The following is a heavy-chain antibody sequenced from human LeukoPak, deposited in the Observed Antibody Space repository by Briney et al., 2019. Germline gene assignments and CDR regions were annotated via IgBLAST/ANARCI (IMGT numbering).Heavy chain of an antibody. Sequence: GGSLRLSCAASGFTFDDYTMHWVRQAPGKGLEWVSLISWDGGSTYYADSVKGRFTISRDNSKNSLYLQMNSLRTEDTALYYCAKDSYGSGSYHFDYWGQGTLVTVSS. CDR1: GFTFDDYT. D-gene: IGHD3-10*01. CDR2: ISWDGGST. V-gene: IGHV3-43*01. J-gene: IGHJ4*02. CDR3: AKDSYGSGSYHFDY.